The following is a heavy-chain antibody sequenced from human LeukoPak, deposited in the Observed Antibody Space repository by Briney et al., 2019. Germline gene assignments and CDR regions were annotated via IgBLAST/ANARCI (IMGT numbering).Heavy chain of an antibody. CDR3: ASLAGGYFFDH. CDR1: GFTLSTYA. CDR2: TSSSDAGT. Sequence: GSLRLSCAASGFTLSTYAMSWVRQTPGKGLEWVAATSSSDAGTYHADSVRGRFTISRDNAKNSLYLQINSPRVEDTAVYYCASLAGGYFFDHWGQGTLVTVSS. D-gene: IGHD1-26*01. V-gene: IGHV3-23*01. J-gene: IGHJ4*02.